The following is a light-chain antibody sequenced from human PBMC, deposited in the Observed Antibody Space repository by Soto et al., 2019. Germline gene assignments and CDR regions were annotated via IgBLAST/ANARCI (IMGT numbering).Light chain of an antibody. J-gene: IGKJ1*01. V-gene: IGKV1-5*03. CDR3: QNSTTWT. CDR2: KAS. Sequence: DIHITQSPSTLSSCLVDRVAITCRASQSISSWLAWYQQKPGKAPKLLIYKASSLESGVPSRFSGSGSETDFTLTISSLQPEDFATYSCQNSTTWTFGQGTKVDI. CDR1: QSISSW.